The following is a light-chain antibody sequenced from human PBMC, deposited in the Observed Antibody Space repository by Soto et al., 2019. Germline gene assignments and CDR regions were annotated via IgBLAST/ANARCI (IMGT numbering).Light chain of an antibody. CDR2: AAS. CDR1: QNIDKW. V-gene: IGKV1-12*01. Sequence: DLPMTQSPSSVSASVGDRVTITCRASQNIDKWIAWYQQKPGKAPKLLIYAASSLRGGVPSRFSGSGSGTDFTLTISSLQPEDFATYSCQHARSFPITFGQGTRLE. CDR3: QHARSFPIT. J-gene: IGKJ5*01.